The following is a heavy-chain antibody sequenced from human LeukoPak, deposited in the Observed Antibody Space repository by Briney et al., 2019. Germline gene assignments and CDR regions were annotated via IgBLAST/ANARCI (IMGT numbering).Heavy chain of an antibody. V-gene: IGHV3-33*01. Sequence: GGSLRLSCAASGFTFSSCGMHWVRQAPGKGLEWVAVIWYDGSNKYYADSVKGRFTISRDNSKNTLYLQMNSLRAEDTAVYYCARAGYGDWLFDYWGQGTLVTVSS. CDR1: GFTFSSCG. D-gene: IGHD4-17*01. J-gene: IGHJ4*02. CDR3: ARAGYGDWLFDY. CDR2: IWYDGSNK.